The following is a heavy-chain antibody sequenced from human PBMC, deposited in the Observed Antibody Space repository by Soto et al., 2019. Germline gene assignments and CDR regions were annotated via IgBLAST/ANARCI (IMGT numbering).Heavy chain of an antibody. J-gene: IGHJ5*02. V-gene: IGHV4-30-2*01. CDR2: IYHSGST. CDR3: ARGLGP. D-gene: IGHD3-10*01. Sequence: QLQLQESGSGLVKPSQTLSLTCVVSGGSISSGGYFWSWIRQPPGKGLEWIGYIYHSGSTYYNPSLQSRVTISVDRSKNQFSLKLSSVTAAETAVYYCARGLGPWGQGTLVTVSS. CDR1: GGSISSGGYF.